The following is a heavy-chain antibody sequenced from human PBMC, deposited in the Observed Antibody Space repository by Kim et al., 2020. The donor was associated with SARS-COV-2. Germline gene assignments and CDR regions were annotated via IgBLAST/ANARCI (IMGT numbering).Heavy chain of an antibody. CDR2: YPSGST. J-gene: IGHJ4*02. D-gene: IGHD3-10*01. Sequence: YPSGSTNYNPSLKSRGTMSVDTSKNQFSLKLSSVTAADTAVYYCASPLGYWGQGTLVTVSS. V-gene: IGHV4-4*07. CDR3: ASPLGY.